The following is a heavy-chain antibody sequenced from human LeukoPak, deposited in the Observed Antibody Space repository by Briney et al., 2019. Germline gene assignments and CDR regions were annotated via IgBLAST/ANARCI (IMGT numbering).Heavy chain of an antibody. CDR3: AKQIQQLARDYFDY. CDR1: GFTFSSYA. J-gene: IGHJ4*02. Sequence: GGSLRLSWAASGFTFSSYAMSWVRQAPGKGLEWVSAISGSGGSTYYADSVKGRFTISRDNSKNMLYLQMNSLRAEDTAVYSCAKQIQQLARDYFDYWGQGTLVTVS. V-gene: IGHV3-23*01. D-gene: IGHD6-13*01. CDR2: ISGSGGST.